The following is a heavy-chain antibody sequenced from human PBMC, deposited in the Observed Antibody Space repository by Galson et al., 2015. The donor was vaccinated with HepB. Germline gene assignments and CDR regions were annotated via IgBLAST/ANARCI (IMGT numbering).Heavy chain of an antibody. CDR3: ARCSSSFYWYFDL. Sequence: ETLSLTCTVSGGSISGSTYYWGWIRQPPGKGLEWIGTIYYSGTTYYNPSLKSRVTISVDTSNNQFSLKLSSVTAADTAVYYCARCSSSFYWYFDLWGRGTLVTVSS. V-gene: IGHV4-39*07. J-gene: IGHJ2*01. CDR2: IYYSGTT. D-gene: IGHD6-6*01. CDR1: GGSISGSTYY.